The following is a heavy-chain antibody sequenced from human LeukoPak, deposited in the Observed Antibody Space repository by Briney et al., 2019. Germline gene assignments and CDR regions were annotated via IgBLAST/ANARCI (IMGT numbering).Heavy chain of an antibody. CDR2: IYYSGST. D-gene: IGHD6-13*01. V-gene: IGHV4-39*01. CDR3: ARLTAAGTVDY. CDR1: GGSISCSDCY. J-gene: IGHJ4*02. Sequence: SETLPLTCTAFGGSISCSDCYWGWIHQPPGRGLDWIASIYYSGSTYYNPSLKSRVAMSVDTSKNQFSLRLSSVTAADTAVYYCARLTAAGTVDYWGQGTLVTVSS.